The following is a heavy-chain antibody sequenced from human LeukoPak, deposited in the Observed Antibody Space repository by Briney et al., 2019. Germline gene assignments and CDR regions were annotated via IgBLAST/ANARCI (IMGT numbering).Heavy chain of an antibody. V-gene: IGHV1-2*02. CDR3: ARARGGQVWAFDY. D-gene: IGHD5-18*01. J-gene: IGHJ4*02. Sequence: PGASVKVSCKAPGYTFTGYYMHWVRQAPGQGLEWMGWINPNSGGTNYAQKFQGRVTMTTDTSTSTAYIELRSLRSDDTAVYYCARARGGQVWAFDYWGQGTLVTVSS. CDR1: GYTFTGYY. CDR2: INPNSGGT.